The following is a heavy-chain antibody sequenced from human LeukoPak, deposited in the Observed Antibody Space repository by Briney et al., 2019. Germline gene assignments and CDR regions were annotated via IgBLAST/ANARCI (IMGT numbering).Heavy chain of an antibody. Sequence: SETLSLTCTVSGGSISSYYWSWIRQPPGKGLEWIGYIYYSGSTNYNPSLKSRVTISVDTSKNQFSLKLSSVTAADTAVYYCARDQRSGSLRSSANNYYFDYWGQGTLVTVSS. CDR3: ARDQRSGSLRSSANNYYFDY. V-gene: IGHV4-59*12. J-gene: IGHJ4*02. CDR1: GGSISSYY. D-gene: IGHD3-10*01. CDR2: IYYSGST.